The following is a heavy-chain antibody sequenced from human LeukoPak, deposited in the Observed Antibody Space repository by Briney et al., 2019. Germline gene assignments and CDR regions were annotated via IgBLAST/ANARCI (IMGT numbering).Heavy chain of an antibody. J-gene: IGHJ4*02. CDR1: GGSFSGYY. Sequence: SETLSLTCAVYGGSFSGYYWSWIRQPPGKGLEWIGEINHSGSTNYNPSLKSRVTISVDTSMNQFSLKLSSVTAADTAVYYCASSCSGGSCSTPTRLDYWGQGTLVTVSS. CDR3: ASSCSGGSCSTPTRLDY. V-gene: IGHV4-34*01. CDR2: INHSGST. D-gene: IGHD2-15*01.